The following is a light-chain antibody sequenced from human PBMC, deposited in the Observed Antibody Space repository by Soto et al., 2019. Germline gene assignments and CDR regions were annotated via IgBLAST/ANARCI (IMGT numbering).Light chain of an antibody. Sequence: EIVMTQSPATLSVSPGGRATLSCRASQSISDTLAWYQQKPGQAPRPLIHGASTRATGFPARLSGSGYGTDFTLTISSLQPEDFAVYYCQQYNNWTWTFGQGTKVDI. V-gene: IGKV3-15*01. CDR2: GAS. CDR1: QSISDT. J-gene: IGKJ1*01. CDR3: QQYNNWTWT.